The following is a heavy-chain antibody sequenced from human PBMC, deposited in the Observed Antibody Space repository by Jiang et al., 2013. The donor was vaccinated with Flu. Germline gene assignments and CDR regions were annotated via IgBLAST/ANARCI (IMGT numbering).Heavy chain of an antibody. D-gene: IGHD3-10*01. CDR2: IYPGDSDT. Sequence: VQLVESGAEVKKPGESLKISCKGSGYSFTSYWIGWVRQMPGKGLEWMGIIYPGDSDTRYSPSFQGQVTISADKSISTAYLQWSSLKASDTAMYYCARCNWWGSGSYYNVYNWFDPWGQGTLVTVSS. J-gene: IGHJ5*02. CDR1: GYSFTSYW. V-gene: IGHV5-51*01. CDR3: ARCNWWGSGSYYNVYNWFDP.